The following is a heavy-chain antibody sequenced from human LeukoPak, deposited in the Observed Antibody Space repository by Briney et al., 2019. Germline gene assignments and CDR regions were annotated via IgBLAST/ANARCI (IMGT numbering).Heavy chain of an antibody. Sequence: ASVKVSCKGSAYTFNRNAMNWVRQAPGQGLEWMGWINTNTGNPTYAQGFTGRFVFSLDTSVSTAYLQISSLKAEDTAVYYCARDTAMVKLDQWGQGTLVTVPS. J-gene: IGHJ4*02. V-gene: IGHV7-4-1*02. D-gene: IGHD5-18*01. CDR2: INTNTGNP. CDR1: AYTFNRNA. CDR3: ARDTAMVKLDQ.